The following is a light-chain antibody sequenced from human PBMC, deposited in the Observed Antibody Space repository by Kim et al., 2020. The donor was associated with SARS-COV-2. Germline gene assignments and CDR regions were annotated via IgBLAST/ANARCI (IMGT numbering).Light chain of an antibody. V-gene: IGLV3-19*01. CDR3: NSRDSSGNHVV. J-gene: IGLJ2*01. CDR1: SLRNYY. CDR2: GKN. Sequence: ALGPTVRITCQGDSLRNYYASWYQQKPGQAPVLVIYGKNNRPSGIPYRFSGSSSGNTASLTITGAQAEDEADYYCNSRDSSGNHVVFGGGTQLTVL.